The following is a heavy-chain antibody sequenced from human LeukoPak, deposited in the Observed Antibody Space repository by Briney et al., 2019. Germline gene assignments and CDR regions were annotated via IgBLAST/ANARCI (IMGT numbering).Heavy chain of an antibody. CDR1: GYTFTSYG. D-gene: IGHD2-21*02. Sequence: ASVKVSCKASGYTFTSYGISWVRQAPGQGLEWMGWISAYNGNTNYAQKLQGRVTMTTDTSTSTAHMELRSLRSDDTAVYYCARDRRYCGGDCPPSYWGQGTLVTVSS. CDR3: ARDRRYCGGDCPPSY. J-gene: IGHJ4*02. CDR2: ISAYNGNT. V-gene: IGHV1-18*01.